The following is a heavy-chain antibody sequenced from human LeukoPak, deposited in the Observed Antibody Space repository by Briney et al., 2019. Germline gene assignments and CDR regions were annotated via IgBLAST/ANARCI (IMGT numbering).Heavy chain of an antibody. J-gene: IGHJ6*03. D-gene: IGHD1-1*01. CDR1: DDSITIYY. V-gene: IGHV4-59*01. CDR2: VDHTGST. CDR3: ARGRVSSSTWYSTYYYYFYMDV. Sequence: SETLSLTCSVSDDSITIYYWTWIRQPPGKGLEWIGYVDHTGSTNFNPSLNGRVSISRDTTNNLFSLRLRSVTAADTAVYFCARGRVSSSTWYSTYYYYFYMDVWGKGTTVTVSS.